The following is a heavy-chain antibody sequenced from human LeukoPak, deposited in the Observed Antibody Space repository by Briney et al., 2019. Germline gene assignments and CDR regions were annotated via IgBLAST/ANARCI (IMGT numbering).Heavy chain of an antibody. CDR3: ARDRAYYYGSGQRVRYFDI. Sequence: SETLSLTCTVSGGSISSSSYYWGWIRQPPGKGLEWIGSIYYSGSTYYNPSLKSRVTISVDTSKNQFSLKLSSVTAADTAVYYCARDRAYYYGSGQRVRYFDIWGQGTMVTVAS. J-gene: IGHJ3*02. V-gene: IGHV4-39*07. D-gene: IGHD3-10*01. CDR1: GGSISSSSYY. CDR2: IYYSGST.